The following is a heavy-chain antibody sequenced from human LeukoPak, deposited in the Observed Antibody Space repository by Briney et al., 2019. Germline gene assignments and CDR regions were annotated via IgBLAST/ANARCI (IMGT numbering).Heavy chain of an antibody. CDR3: ARDPPAYYDILTGYYGGWFDP. CDR2: IYTSGST. V-gene: IGHV4-4*07. CDR1: GDSISSYY. Sequence: SETLSLTCTVSGDSISSYYWSWIRQPAGKGLEWIGRIYTSGSTNYNSSLKSRVTMSVDTSKNQFSLKLSSVTAADTAVYYCARDPPAYYDILTGYYGGWFDPWGQGTLVTVSS. J-gene: IGHJ5*02. D-gene: IGHD3-9*01.